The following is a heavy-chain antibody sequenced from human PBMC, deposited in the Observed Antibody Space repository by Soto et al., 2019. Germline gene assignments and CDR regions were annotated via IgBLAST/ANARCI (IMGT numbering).Heavy chain of an antibody. J-gene: IGHJ6*02. CDR2: IYYSGST. V-gene: IGHV4-39*01. CDR1: GGSISSSSYY. Sequence: SETLSLTCTVSGGSISSSSYYWGWIRQPPGKGLEWIGSIYYSGSTYYNPSLKSRVTISVDTSKNQFSLKLSSVTAADTAVYYCARHVRSGSYYYYYGMDVWGQGTTVTVYS. CDR3: ARHVRSGSYYYYYGMDV. D-gene: IGHD1-26*01.